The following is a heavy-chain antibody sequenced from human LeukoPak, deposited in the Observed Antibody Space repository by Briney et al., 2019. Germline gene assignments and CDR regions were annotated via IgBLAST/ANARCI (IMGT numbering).Heavy chain of an antibody. D-gene: IGHD2-15*01. CDR2: ISGSGGST. CDR1: GFTFSIYA. CDR3: AKHGLPLVVISAPLDY. Sequence: PGGSLRLSCAASGFTFSIYAMSWVRQAPGKGLEWVSAISGSGGSTYYADSVKGRFTISRDNSKNTLYLQMNSLRAEDTALYYCAKHGLPLVVISAPLDYWGQGTLVTVAS. J-gene: IGHJ4*02. V-gene: IGHV3-23*01.